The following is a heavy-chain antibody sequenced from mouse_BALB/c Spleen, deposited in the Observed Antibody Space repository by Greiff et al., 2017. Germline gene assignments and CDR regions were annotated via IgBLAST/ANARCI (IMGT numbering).Heavy chain of an antibody. J-gene: IGHJ3*01. CDR2: INPGSGGT. Sequence: VQLQQSGAELVRPGTSVKVSCKASGYAFTNYLIEWVKQRPGQGLEWIGVINPGSGGTNYNEKFKGKATLTADKSSSTAYMQLSSLTSDDSAVYFCARSDGNYDAWFAYWGQGTLVTVSA. CDR1: GYAFTNYL. D-gene: IGHD2-1*01. V-gene: IGHV1-54*01. CDR3: ARSDGNYDAWFAY.